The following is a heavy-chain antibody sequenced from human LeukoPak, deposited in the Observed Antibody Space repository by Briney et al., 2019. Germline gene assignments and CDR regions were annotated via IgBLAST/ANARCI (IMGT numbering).Heavy chain of an antibody. V-gene: IGHV3-7*01. J-gene: IGHJ4*02. CDR3: ARIPISNHGCYDY. Sequence: GGSLRLSCAASGFALSSHWMSWVRQAPGKGLEWVANIRQDGNTIRYADSVQGRFTASRDNAENSLYLQMNSLRAEDTAVYYCARIPISNHGCYDYWGQGTLATVSS. D-gene: IGHD2-21*01. CDR2: IRQDGNTI. CDR1: GFALSSHW.